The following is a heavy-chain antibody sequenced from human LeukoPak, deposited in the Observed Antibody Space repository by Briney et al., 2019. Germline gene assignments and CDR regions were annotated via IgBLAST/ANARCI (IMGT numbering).Heavy chain of an antibody. J-gene: IGHJ5*02. CDR3: ARGRKQQLIRTAFNWFDP. CDR2: IYYSGST. V-gene: IGHV4-59*12. Sequence: SETLSLTCTVSGGSISSYYWSWIRQPPGKGLEWIGYIYYSGSTNYNPSLKSRVTISVDTSKNQFSLTLSSVTAADTAVYYCARGRKQQLIRTAFNWFDPWGQGTLVTVSS. CDR1: GGSISSYY. D-gene: IGHD6-13*01.